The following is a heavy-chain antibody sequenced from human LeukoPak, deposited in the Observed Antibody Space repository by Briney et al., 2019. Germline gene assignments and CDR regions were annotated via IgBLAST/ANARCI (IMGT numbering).Heavy chain of an antibody. CDR2: INWNGDST. D-gene: IGHD6-13*01. CDR1: GFTFDDYG. J-gene: IGHJ4*02. V-gene: IGHV3-20*04. CDR3: ARGAGSSWYGNHFDY. Sequence: PGWSLRLSCAASGFTFDDYGMSWVRQAPGKGLEWVSSINWNGDSTGDADSVKGRFTIYRDNAKNSLYLQMNSLRVEDTAFYYCARGAGSSWYGNHFDYWGQGTLVTVSS.